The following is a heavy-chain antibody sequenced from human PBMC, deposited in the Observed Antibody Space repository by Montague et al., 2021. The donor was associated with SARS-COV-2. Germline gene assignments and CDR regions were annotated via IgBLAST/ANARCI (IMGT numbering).Heavy chain of an antibody. D-gene: IGHD3-9*01. CDR2: IDWDDDK. J-gene: IGHJ3*02. CDR1: GFSLSTSGMC. CDR3: ARGYYDILTGYLDDFDI. Sequence: PALVKPTQTLTLTCTFFGFSLSTSGMCVSWIRQPPGKALEWLARIDWDDDKYYSTSLKTRLTISKDTSKNQVVLTMTNMDPVDTATYYCARGYYDILTGYLDDFDIGGQGTMVTVSS. V-gene: IGHV2-70*11.